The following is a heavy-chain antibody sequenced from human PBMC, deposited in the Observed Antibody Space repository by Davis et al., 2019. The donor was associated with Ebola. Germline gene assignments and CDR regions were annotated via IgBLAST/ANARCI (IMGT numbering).Heavy chain of an antibody. D-gene: IGHD4-17*01. J-gene: IGHJ4*02. Sequence: KFQGRVTITRDTSASTAYMELSSLRSEDTAVYYCARVYPGDHYIDYWGQGTLVTVSS. CDR3: ARVYPGDHYIDY. V-gene: IGHV1-3*01.